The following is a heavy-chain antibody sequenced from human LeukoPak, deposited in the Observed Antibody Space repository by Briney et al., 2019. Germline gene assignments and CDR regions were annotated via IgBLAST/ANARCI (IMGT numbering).Heavy chain of an antibody. V-gene: IGHV3-30-3*01. Sequence: GRSLRLSCAGSGFTFNYFAIHWVRQAPGKGLEWVAVTSFDGTNKYYADSVRGRFTISRGNSNKTVYLQMNSLRAEDTAVYYCASSSGYSPLLKYYFDYWGQGTLVTVSS. CDR2: TSFDGTNK. CDR1: GFTFNYFA. J-gene: IGHJ4*02. CDR3: ASSSGYSPLLKYYFDY. D-gene: IGHD3-22*01.